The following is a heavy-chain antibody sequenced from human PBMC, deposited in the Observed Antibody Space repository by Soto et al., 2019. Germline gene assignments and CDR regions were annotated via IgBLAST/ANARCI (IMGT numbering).Heavy chain of an antibody. V-gene: IGHV3-21*01. CDR2: ISSSSSYI. CDR3: ASVAVLRYFDWLYFDY. J-gene: IGHJ4*02. Sequence: GGSLRLSCAASGFTFSSYSRNWVRQAPGKGREWVSSISSSSSYIYYADSVKGRFTISRDNAKNSLYLQMNSLRAEDTAVYYCASVAVLRYFDWLYFDYWGQGTLVTVSS. D-gene: IGHD3-9*01. CDR1: GFTFSSYS.